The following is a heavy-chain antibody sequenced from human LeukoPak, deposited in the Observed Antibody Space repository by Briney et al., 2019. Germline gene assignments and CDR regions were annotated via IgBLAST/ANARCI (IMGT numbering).Heavy chain of an antibody. V-gene: IGHV3-53*01. CDR1: GFIVSSNY. CDR2: IYSDGKT. Sequence: PGGSLRLSCAASGFIVSSNYMTWVRQAPGKGLEWVSVIYSDGKTYYADPVKGRFTISRDNSKNTLYLQMNSLRAEDTAVYYCAREWGLQDGFDIWGQGTMVTVSS. D-gene: IGHD1-26*01. J-gene: IGHJ3*02. CDR3: AREWGLQDGFDI.